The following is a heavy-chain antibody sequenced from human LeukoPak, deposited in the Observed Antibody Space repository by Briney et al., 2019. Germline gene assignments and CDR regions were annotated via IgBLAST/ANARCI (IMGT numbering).Heavy chain of an antibody. D-gene: IGHD2-21*02. CDR2: MNPNSGNT. Sequence: ASVKVSCKASGYTFTSYDINWVRQATGQGLEWMGWMNPNSGNTGYAQKFQGRVTITRNTSISTAYMELSSLRSEDTAVYYCALAYCGGDCYKYWGQGTLVTVSS. CDR1: GYTFTSYD. CDR3: ALAYCGGDCYKY. V-gene: IGHV1-8*03. J-gene: IGHJ4*02.